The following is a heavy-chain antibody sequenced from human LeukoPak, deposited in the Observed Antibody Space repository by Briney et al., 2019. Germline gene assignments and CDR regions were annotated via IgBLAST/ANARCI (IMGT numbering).Heavy chain of an antibody. CDR1: GGSISSYY. V-gene: IGHV4-59*01. J-gene: IGHJ4*02. D-gene: IGHD1-26*01. CDR2: IYHSGTT. CDR3: ARNVVGPRQVDY. Sequence: SETLSLTCTVSGGSISSYYWSWLRQPPGKGLEWIGYIYHSGTTNYNPSLKSRVTISVDTSKSQFSLKLSSVTAADTAIYYCARNVVGPRQVDYWGQGTLVTVSS.